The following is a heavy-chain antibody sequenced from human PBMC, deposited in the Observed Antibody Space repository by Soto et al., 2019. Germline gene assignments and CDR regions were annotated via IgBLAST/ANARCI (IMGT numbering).Heavy chain of an antibody. Sequence: GGSLRLSCAASGFTVSSNYMSWVRQAPGKGLEWVSVIYSGGSTYYADSVKGRFTISRDNSKNTLYLQMNSLRAEDTAVYYCARDRHCSGGSCQKGDYYGMDVWGQGTTVTVSS. J-gene: IGHJ6*02. D-gene: IGHD2-15*01. CDR2: IYSGGST. CDR1: GFTVSSNY. V-gene: IGHV3-53*01. CDR3: ARDRHCSGGSCQKGDYYGMDV.